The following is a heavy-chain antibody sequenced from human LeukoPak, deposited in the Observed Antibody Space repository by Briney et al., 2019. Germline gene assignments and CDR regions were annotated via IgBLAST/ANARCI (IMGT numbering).Heavy chain of an antibody. J-gene: IGHJ6*03. CDR1: GFTFSSYE. CDR2: ISSSGSTI. Sequence: GGSLRLSCAASGFTFSSYEMNWVRQAPGKGLEWVSYISSSGSTISYADSVKGRFTISRDNAKNSLYLQMNSLRAEDAAVYYCGRDPRGFPFYRYYMDVWGKGTTVTVSS. D-gene: IGHD2/OR15-2a*01. CDR3: GRDPRGFPFYRYYMDV. V-gene: IGHV3-48*03.